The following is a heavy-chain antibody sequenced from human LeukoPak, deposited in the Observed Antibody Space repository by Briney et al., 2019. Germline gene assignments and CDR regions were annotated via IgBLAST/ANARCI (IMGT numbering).Heavy chain of an antibody. CDR3: AKQVEEDYYYYMDV. CDR2: IWFDGSKE. CDR1: GFHFRGYG. J-gene: IGHJ6*03. Sequence: GGSLRLSCAASGFHFRGYGMHWVRQAPGKGLEWVAVIWFDGSKEYYADSVKGRSTISRDNSKNTLYLQMNSLRAEDTAVYYCAKQVEEDYYYYMDVWGKGTTVAVFS. V-gene: IGHV3-33*06.